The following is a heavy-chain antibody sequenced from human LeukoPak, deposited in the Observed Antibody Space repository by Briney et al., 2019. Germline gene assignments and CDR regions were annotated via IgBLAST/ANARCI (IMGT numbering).Heavy chain of an antibody. CDR1: GFTFSSYE. Sequence: GGSLRLSCAASGFTFSSYEMNWVRQAPGKGLEWVSYISSSGSTIYYADSVKGRFTISRDNAKNSLYLQMNSLRAEDTAVYYCARVLGSGYYDNWFDPWGQGTLVTVSS. CDR3: ARVLGSGYYDNWFDP. J-gene: IGHJ5*02. CDR2: ISSSGSTI. V-gene: IGHV3-48*03. D-gene: IGHD3-22*01.